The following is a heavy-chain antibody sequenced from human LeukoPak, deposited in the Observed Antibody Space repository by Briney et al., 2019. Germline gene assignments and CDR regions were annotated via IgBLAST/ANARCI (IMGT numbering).Heavy chain of an antibody. D-gene: IGHD5-18*01. Sequence: GGSLRLSCAASGFTFSSYSMTWVRQAPGKGLEWVSSISSSSSYIYYADSVKGRFTISRDNAKNSLYLQMNSMRAEDTAVYYCARDTGYSYGMDYWGQGTLVTVSS. J-gene: IGHJ4*02. CDR1: GFTFSSYS. V-gene: IGHV3-21*01. CDR3: ARDTGYSYGMDY. CDR2: ISSSSSYI.